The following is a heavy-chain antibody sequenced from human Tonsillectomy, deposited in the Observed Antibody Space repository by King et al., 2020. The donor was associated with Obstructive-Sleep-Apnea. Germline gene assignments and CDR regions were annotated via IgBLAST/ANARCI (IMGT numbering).Heavy chain of an antibody. Sequence: VQLVESGGGLVQPGGSLRLSCAASGFTFSSYSMSWVRQAAGKGLEWVSAITASGDGTFYADSVKGRFTISRDNSKNTLFLQMNSLRAEDTAGYYCAKDYDLLTGYFSDLDYWGQGTLVTVSS. D-gene: IGHD3-9*01. CDR2: ITASGDGT. CDR3: AKDYDLLTGYFSDLDY. CDR1: GFTFSSYS. J-gene: IGHJ4*02. V-gene: IGHV3-23*04.